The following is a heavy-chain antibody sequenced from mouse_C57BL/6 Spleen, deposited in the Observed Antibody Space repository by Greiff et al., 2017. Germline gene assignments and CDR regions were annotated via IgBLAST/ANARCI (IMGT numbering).Heavy chain of an antibody. Sequence: VQLQQPGAELMKPGASVKLSCKASGYTFTGYWLAWVKQRPGHGLEWIGEILPGRGSTNYNEKFKGKATFTADPSSNTAYMQLSSLATEDSAICYCASGLGGYWGQGTTLTVSS. J-gene: IGHJ2*01. CDR3: ASGLGGY. D-gene: IGHD4-1*01. CDR1: GYTFTGYW. V-gene: IGHV1-9*01. CDR2: ILPGRGST.